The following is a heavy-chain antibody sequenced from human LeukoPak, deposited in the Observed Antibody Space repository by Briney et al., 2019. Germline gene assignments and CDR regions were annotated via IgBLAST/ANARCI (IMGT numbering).Heavy chain of an antibody. CDR1: GYTFTSHW. CDR2: IDPSDSDT. V-gene: IGHV5-51*01. J-gene: IGHJ6*04. Sequence: GESLKISCQGSGYTFTSHWIGWVRQMPGKGLEWMGIIDPSDSDTRYSPSFQGQVTISAGNSISTAYMFWGSLKASDTAKYYCARSSASYHFDMDVWGKGTTVIVSS. D-gene: IGHD3-10*01. CDR3: ARSSASYHFDMDV.